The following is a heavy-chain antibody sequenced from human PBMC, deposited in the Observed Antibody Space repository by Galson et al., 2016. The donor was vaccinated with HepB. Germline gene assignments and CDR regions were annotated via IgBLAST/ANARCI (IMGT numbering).Heavy chain of an antibody. J-gene: IGHJ6*02. CDR3: ARDVGGNHPYGMDV. Sequence: SETLSLTCTVSGASISNYYWSWIRQPPGKGLEWIGYLYYTGSTNYNPSLKSRVTISVDTSKDQSSLNLSSVTAADTAVYYCARDVGGNHPYGMDVWGQGTTVTVSS. CDR2: LYYTGST. D-gene: IGHD4-23*01. CDR1: GASISNYY. V-gene: IGHV4-59*01.